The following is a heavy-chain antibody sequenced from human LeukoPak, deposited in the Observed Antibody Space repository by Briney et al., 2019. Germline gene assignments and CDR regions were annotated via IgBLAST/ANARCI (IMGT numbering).Heavy chain of an antibody. Sequence: PGGFLRLSCAASGFTFSIYAMSWVRQAPGKGLEWVAFIRYDGSNKYYADSVKGRFTISRDNSKNTLYLQMNSLRAEDTAVYYCAKDTGDIVAKIFDYWGQGTLVTVSS. V-gene: IGHV3-30*02. CDR3: AKDTGDIVAKIFDY. J-gene: IGHJ4*02. CDR1: GFTFSIYA. CDR2: IRYDGSNK. D-gene: IGHD5-12*01.